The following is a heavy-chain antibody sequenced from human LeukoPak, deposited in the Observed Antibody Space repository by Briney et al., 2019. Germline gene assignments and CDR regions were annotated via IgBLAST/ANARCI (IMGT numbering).Heavy chain of an antibody. D-gene: IGHD6-13*01. V-gene: IGHV4-38-2*02. CDR2: IYRSGST. CDR3: ASGAVAGTRVGNWFDP. CDR1: GYSISNGYY. J-gene: IGHJ5*02. Sequence: SETLSLTCTVSGYSISNGYYWGWIRQPPGKGLEWIGSIYRSGSTYYNPSLKSRFTISVDTSKNQFSLKLNTVTAADTAVYYCASGAVAGTRVGNWFDPWGQGTLVTVSS.